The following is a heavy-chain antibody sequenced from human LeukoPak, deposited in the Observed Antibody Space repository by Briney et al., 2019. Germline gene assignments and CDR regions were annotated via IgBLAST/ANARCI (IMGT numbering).Heavy chain of an antibody. D-gene: IGHD3-22*01. CDR2: INPNSGGT. V-gene: IGHV1-2*06. J-gene: IGHJ6*03. Sequence: ASVKVSCKASGYTLTGYYMHWVRQAPGQGLEWMGRINPNSGGTNYAQKFQGRVTMTRDTSISTAYMELSRLRSDDTAVYYCATSYDSSGTLYYYYYMDVWGKGTTVTVSS. CDR1: GYTLTGYY. CDR3: ATSYDSSGTLYYYYYMDV.